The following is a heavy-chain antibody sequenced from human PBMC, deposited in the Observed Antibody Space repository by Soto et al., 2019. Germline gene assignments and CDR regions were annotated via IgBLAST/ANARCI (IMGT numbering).Heavy chain of an antibody. Sequence: LQLQESGPGLVKPSETLSLPCTVSNGSISSRYYWGWLRQTPGNGLKWIASIYYVGSNYDSPSLERRVTISVDTSNNQFSLRLTSVTAADTAVYYCPRTAVATHWYFDLWGRGTLVT. CDR3: PRTAVATHWYFDL. J-gene: IGHJ2*01. D-gene: IGHD6-19*01. CDR1: NGSISSRYY. V-gene: IGHV4-39*01. CDR2: IYYVGSN.